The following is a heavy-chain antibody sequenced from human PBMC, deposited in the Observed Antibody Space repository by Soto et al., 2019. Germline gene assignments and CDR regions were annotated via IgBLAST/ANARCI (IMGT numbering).Heavy chain of an antibody. V-gene: IGHV4-31*03. CDR3: ARVRVGLRSYSGYASEFSFDY. D-gene: IGHD5-12*01. CDR2: IYYSGST. J-gene: IGHJ4*02. CDR1: GGSISSGGYY. Sequence: SETLSLTCTVSGGSISSGGYYWSWIRQHPGKGLEWIGYIYYSGSTYYNPSLKSRVTVSVDTSKNQFSLKLSSVTAADTAVYYCARVRVGLRSYSGYASEFSFDYWGQGTLVT.